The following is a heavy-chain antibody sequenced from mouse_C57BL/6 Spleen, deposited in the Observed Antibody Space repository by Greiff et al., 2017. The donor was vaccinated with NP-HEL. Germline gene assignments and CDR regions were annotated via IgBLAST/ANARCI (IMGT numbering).Heavy chain of an antibody. CDR2: IHPNSGST. Sequence: VQLQQSGAELVKPGASVKISCKASGYAFSSYWMNWVKQRPGQGLEWIGMIHPNSGSTNYNEKFKSKATLTVDKSSSTAYMQLSSLTSEDSAVYYCARGGTTVPDDWGQGTTLTVSS. CDR1: GYAFSSYW. CDR3: ARGGTTVPDD. V-gene: IGHV1-64*01. J-gene: IGHJ2*01. D-gene: IGHD1-1*01.